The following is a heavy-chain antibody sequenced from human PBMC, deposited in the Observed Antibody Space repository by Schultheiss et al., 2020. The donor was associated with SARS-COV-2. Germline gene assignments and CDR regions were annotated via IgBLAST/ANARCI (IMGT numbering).Heavy chain of an antibody. CDR1: GYTFTSYD. Sequence: ASVKVSCKASGYTFTSYDINWVRQATGQGLEWMGWSNAGNGNTNYAQKLQGRVTMTTDTSTSTAYMELRSLRSDDTAVYYCARDGLPGQWLYGAYLGQGTLVTVSS. V-gene: IGHV1-18*01. D-gene: IGHD6-19*01. CDR3: ARDGLPGQWLYGAY. CDR2: SNAGNGNT. J-gene: IGHJ4*02.